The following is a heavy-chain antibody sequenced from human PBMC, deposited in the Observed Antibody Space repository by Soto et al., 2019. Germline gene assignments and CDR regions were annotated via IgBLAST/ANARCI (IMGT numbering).Heavy chain of an antibody. CDR3: ARDVPPLYCSGGSCYSGYWFDP. D-gene: IGHD2-15*01. Sequence: PSETLSLTCTVSGGSISSGGYYWSWIRQHPGKGLEWIGYIYYSGSTYYNPSLKSRVTISVDTSKNQFSLKLSSVTAADTAVYYCARDVPPLYCSGGSCYSGYWFDPWGQGTLVTVSS. CDR1: GGSISSGGYY. J-gene: IGHJ5*02. CDR2: IYYSGST. V-gene: IGHV4-31*02.